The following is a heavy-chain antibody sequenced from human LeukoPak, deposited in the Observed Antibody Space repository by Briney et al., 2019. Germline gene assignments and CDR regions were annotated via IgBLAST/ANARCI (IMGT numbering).Heavy chain of an antibody. CDR1: GGSFSGYY. D-gene: IGHD6-13*01. CDR2: INHSGST. J-gene: IGHJ4*02. CDR3: AIRGLGIAAVKDY. V-gene: IGHV4-34*01. Sequence: PSETLSLTCAVYGGSFSGYYWSWIRQPPGKGLEWIGEINHSGSTNYNPSLKSRVTISVDTSKNQFSLKLSSVTAADTAVYYCAIRGLGIAAVKDYWGQGTLVTVSS.